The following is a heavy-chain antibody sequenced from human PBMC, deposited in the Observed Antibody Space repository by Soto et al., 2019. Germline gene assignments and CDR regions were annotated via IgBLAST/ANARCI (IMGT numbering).Heavy chain of an antibody. CDR2: IWHDGMNK. CDR1: GFTFSSYG. D-gene: IGHD3-10*01. V-gene: IGHV3-33*01. J-gene: IGHJ4*02. CDR3: ARDRGSDDPIDN. Sequence: QVQLVESGGGGIQPERSLTLSCAASGFTFSSYGMHWVRQAPGNGLEWVAVIWHDGMNKYYADSVRSRFTISRDNSKNTLYLQMNSLRADDTAVYYCARDRGSDDPIDNLGQGTLVTVSS.